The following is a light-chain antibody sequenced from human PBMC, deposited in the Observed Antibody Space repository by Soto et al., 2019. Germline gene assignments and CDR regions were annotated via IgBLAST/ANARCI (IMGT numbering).Light chain of an antibody. V-gene: IGKV1-5*03. Sequence: DIQMTQSPSTLSASAGDRVTITCRASQSISSWLAWYQQKPGKAPKLLIYKASSLESGVPSRFSGSGSGTEFTLTISSLQPDDFATYYCQQYNSYSTFGQGT. CDR3: QQYNSYST. CDR1: QSISSW. CDR2: KAS. J-gene: IGKJ1*01.